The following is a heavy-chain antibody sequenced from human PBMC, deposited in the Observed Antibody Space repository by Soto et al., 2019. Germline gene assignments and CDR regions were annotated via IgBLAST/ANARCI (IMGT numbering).Heavy chain of an antibody. CDR3: AKDLGYCSGGSCYSRVYNWFDP. J-gene: IGHJ5*02. D-gene: IGHD2-15*01. CDR2: ISGSGGST. V-gene: IGHV3-23*01. CDR1: GFTFSSYA. Sequence: EVQLLESGGGLVQPGGSLRLSCAASGFTFSSYAMSWVRQAPGKGLEWVSAISGSGGSTYYADSVKGRFTISRDNSKNTLYLQMNSLRAEDTAVYYCAKDLGYCSGGSCYSRVYNWFDPWGQGTLVTVSS.